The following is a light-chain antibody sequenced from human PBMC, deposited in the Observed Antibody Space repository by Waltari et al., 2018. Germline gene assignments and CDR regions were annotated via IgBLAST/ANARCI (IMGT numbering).Light chain of an antibody. J-gene: IGLJ3*02. CDR3: ATWDDSLSGRV. Sequence: QSVLTQPPSTSGTPVQRVTISCSGSTSNIGTNTVTWYQLLPGTAPKTVIFPNYRRPSGVPDRFSASKSGTSASLVISGLQSEDEADYFCATWDDSLSGRVFGGGTKVTVL. V-gene: IGLV1-44*01. CDR1: TSNIGTNT. CDR2: PNY.